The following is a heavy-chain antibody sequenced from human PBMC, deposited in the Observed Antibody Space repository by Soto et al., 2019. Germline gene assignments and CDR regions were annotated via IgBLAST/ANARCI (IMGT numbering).Heavy chain of an antibody. CDR1: GFTVSSNY. Sequence: PGGSLRLSCAASGFTVSSNYMSWVRQAPGKGLEWVSVIYSGGSTYYADSVKGRFTISRDNSKNTLYLQMNSLRAEDTAVYYCARARYYDFWSGYQGAFDIWGQGTMVTVSS. CDR3: ARARYYDFWSGYQGAFDI. D-gene: IGHD3-3*01. J-gene: IGHJ3*02. V-gene: IGHV3-66*01. CDR2: IYSGGST.